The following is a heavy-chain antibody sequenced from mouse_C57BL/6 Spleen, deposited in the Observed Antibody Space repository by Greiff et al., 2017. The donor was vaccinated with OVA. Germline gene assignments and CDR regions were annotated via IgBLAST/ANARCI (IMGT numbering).Heavy chain of an antibody. D-gene: IGHD1-1*01. CDR3: ARDYYGSSYGFAY. CDR1: GYTFTSYW. Sequence: QVQLQQPGAELVKPGASVKLSCKASGYTFTSYWMPWVKQRPGQGLEWIGEIDPSDSYTNYHQKFKGKATLTVDTSSSTAYMQLSSLTSEDSAVYYCARDYYGSSYGFAYWGQGTLVTVSA. CDR2: IDPSDSYT. J-gene: IGHJ3*01. V-gene: IGHV1-50*01.